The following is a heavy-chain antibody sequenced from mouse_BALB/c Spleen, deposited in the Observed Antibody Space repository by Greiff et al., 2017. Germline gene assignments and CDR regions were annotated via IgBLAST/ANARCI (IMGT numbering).Heavy chain of an antibody. CDR1: GFTFTDYY. J-gene: IGHJ3*01. CDR3: AREDYPFAD. Sequence: EVHLVESGGGLVQPGGSLRLSCATSGFTFTDYYMSWVRQPPGKALEWLGFIRNKANGYTTEYSASVKGRFTISRDNSQSILYLQMNTLRAEDSATYYCAREDYPFADWGQGTLVTVSA. V-gene: IGHV7-3*02. CDR2: IRNKANGYTT. D-gene: IGHD2-4*01.